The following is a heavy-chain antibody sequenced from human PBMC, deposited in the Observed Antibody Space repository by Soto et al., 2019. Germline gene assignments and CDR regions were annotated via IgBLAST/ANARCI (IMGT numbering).Heavy chain of an antibody. Sequence: GGSLRLSCAASGFTFSSCAMSWVRQAPGKGLEWVSAISGSGGSTYYADSVKGRFTISRDNSKNTLYLQMNSLRAEDTAVYYCAKDMGYCSSTSCYEFAFDIWGQGTMVTVSS. CDR1: GFTFSSCA. CDR2: ISGSGGST. D-gene: IGHD2-2*01. J-gene: IGHJ3*02. CDR3: AKDMGYCSSTSCYEFAFDI. V-gene: IGHV3-23*01.